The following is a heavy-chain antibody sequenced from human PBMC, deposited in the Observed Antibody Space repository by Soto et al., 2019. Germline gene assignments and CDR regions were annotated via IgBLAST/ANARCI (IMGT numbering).Heavy chain of an antibody. V-gene: IGHV5-51*01. CDR1: GYSFTSYW. J-gene: IGHJ6*02. CDR2: IYPGDSDT. D-gene: IGHD3-10*01. Sequence: GESLKISCKGSGYSFTSYWIGWVRQMPGKGLEWMGIIYPGDSDTRYSPSFQGQVTISADKSISTAYLQWSSLKASDTAMYYCARSDGSGSPDYYYYGMDVWGQGTAVTVSS. CDR3: ARSDGSGSPDYYYYGMDV.